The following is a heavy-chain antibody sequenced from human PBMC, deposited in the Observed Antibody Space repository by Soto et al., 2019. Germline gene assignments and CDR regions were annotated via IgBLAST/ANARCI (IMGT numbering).Heavy chain of an antibody. CDR2: IKQAGTEK. D-gene: IGHD3-10*01. CDR1: GFTFSAYW. V-gene: IGHV3-7*01. J-gene: IGHJ4*02. Sequence: EVQLVESGGGLVQPGGSLRLSCAASGFTFSAYWMNSVRRAPGKGLGWLANIKQAGTEKYYVDAVKGRLTISRDNAKNSLYLQMNRLRGEDTAVYYCALNILVRAETGQHYWGQGTLVTVSS. CDR3: ALNILVRAETGQHY.